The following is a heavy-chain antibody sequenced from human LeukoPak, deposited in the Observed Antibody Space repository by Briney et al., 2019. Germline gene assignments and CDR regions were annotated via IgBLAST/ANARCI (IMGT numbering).Heavy chain of an antibody. CDR1: GYTFTYYA. D-gene: IGHD2-21*02. V-gene: IGHV1-69*04. CDR3: ARARSSAYCGGDCSGGWFDP. Sequence: ASVKVSCKASGYTFTYYAISWVRQAPGQGLEWMGRIIPILGIANYAQKFQGRVTITADKSTSTAYMELSSLRSEDTAVYYCARARSSAYCGGDCSGGWFDPWGQGTLVTVSS. J-gene: IGHJ5*02. CDR2: IIPILGIA.